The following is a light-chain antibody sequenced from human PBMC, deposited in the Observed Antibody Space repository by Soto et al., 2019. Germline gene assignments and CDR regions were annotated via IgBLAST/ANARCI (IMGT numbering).Light chain of an antibody. CDR2: DDS. V-gene: IGLV3-21*02. CDR3: SSYRSSSNTPVL. Sequence: SYELTQPPSVSVAPGQTARITCGGNNIGSKSVHWYQQKPGQAPVLVVYDDSDRPSGIPERFSGSNSGNTASLTISGLQADDEAYYYCSSYRSSSNTPVLFGGGTKLTVL. CDR1: NIGSKS. J-gene: IGLJ2*01.